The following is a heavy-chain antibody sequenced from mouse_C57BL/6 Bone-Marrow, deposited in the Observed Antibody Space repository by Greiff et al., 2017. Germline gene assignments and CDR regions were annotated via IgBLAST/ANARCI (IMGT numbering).Heavy chain of an antibody. CDR3: ARWGGDAWFAY. V-gene: IGHV1-81*01. Sequence: VQLQQSGAELARPGASVKLSCKASGYTFTSYGISWVKQRTGQGLEWIGEIYPRSGNTYYNEKLKGKATLTADKSSSTAYMALRSLTSEDSAVYFCARWGGDAWFAYWGQGTLVTVSA. J-gene: IGHJ3*01. D-gene: IGHD3-3*01. CDR2: IYPRSGNT. CDR1: GYTFTSYG.